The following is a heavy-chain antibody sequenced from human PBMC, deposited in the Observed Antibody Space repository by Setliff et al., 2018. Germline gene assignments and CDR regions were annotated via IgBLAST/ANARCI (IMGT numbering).Heavy chain of an antibody. CDR2: ISYGSTYI. D-gene: IGHD2-2*01. CDR1: GFTFSSYC. V-gene: IGHV3-21*01. J-gene: IGHJ4*02. CDR3: ARLNTVVPPWYYFDY. Sequence: GGSLRLSCAASGFTFSSYCMDWFRQAPGKGLEWVSSISYGSTYIYQSDSVRGRFTISRDDAKKSPYLQMNSLRAEDTAVYYCARLNTVVPPWYYFDYWGQGTLVTVSS.